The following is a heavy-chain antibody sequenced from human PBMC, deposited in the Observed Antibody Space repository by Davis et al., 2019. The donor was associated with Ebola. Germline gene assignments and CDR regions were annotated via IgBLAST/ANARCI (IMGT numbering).Heavy chain of an antibody. CDR3: ARDRGYNYGLPDY. D-gene: IGHD5-18*01. CDR2: ISYDGTVE. V-gene: IGHV3-33*01. J-gene: IGHJ4*02. Sequence: GGSLRLSCAASGFTLSTFDMHWVRQAPGKGLEWVALISYDGTVEYYSDSVKGRFTISRDTSKNTLYLQMNSLRAEDTAVYYCARDRGYNYGLPDYWGQGTLVTVSS. CDR1: GFTLSTFD.